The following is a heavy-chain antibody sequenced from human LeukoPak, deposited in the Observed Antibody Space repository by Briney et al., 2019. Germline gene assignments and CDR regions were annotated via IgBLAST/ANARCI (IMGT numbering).Heavy chain of an antibody. CDR3: ARAQGLYNWFDP. CDR1: GYTFTSYG. J-gene: IGHJ5*02. Sequence: ASVKVSCKASGYTFTSYGISWVRQAPGQGLEWMGWISAYNGNTKYAQKPQGRVTMTTDTSTSTAYMELRSLRSDDTAVYYCARAQGLYNWFDPWGQGIVVTVSS. V-gene: IGHV1-18*01. CDR2: ISAYNGNT.